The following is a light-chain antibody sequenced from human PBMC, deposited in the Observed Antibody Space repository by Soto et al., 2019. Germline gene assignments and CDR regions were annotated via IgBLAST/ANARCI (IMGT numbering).Light chain of an antibody. Sequence: EIVLTQSAATLSLSPGERATLSCRASQSVSSYLAWYQQKPGQAPRLLMYGASSRATGIPDRFSGTGSGTDSTLTISRLEPEDFAVYYCQQYGSSPYTLCLGAK. CDR3: QQYGSSPYT. J-gene: IGKJ2*01. CDR1: QSVSSY. CDR2: GAS. V-gene: IGKV3-20*01.